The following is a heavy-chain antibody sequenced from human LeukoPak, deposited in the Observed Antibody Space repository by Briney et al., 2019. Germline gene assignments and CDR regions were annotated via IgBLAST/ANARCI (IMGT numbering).Heavy chain of an antibody. Sequence: PGGSLRLSCAASGFTVSSNYMSWVRQAPGKGLEWVSVIYSGGSTYYADSVKGRFTISRDNSKNKLYLQMNSLRAEDTAVYYCAGKLYSSSWSSFDYWGQGTLVTVSS. CDR3: AGKLYSSSWSSFDY. CDR1: GFTVSSNY. CDR2: IYSGGST. J-gene: IGHJ4*02. V-gene: IGHV3-53*01. D-gene: IGHD6-13*01.